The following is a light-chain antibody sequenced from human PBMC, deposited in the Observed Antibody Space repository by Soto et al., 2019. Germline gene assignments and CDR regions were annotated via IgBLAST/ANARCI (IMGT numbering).Light chain of an antibody. V-gene: IGKV4-1*01. CDR1: QSALYSSNNKNY. J-gene: IGKJ2*01. CDR2: WAS. CDR3: QQYYSTPYT. Sequence: DIVMTQSPDSLAVSLGERATINCKSSQSALYSSNNKNYLAWYQQKPGQPPKLLIYWASTRESGVPDRFSGSGSRTDFTLTISSLQAEDVAVYYCQQYYSTPYTFGQGTKLEIK.